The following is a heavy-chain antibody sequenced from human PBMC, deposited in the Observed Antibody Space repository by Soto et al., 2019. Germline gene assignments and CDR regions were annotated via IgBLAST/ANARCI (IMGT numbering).Heavy chain of an antibody. Sequence: ASVKVSCKASGGTFSSYAISWVRQAPGQGLEWMGGIIPIFGTANYAQKFQGRVTITADESTSTAYMELSSLRSEDTAMYCCARQYSGYDSYLAAFDIWGQGTMVTVSS. J-gene: IGHJ3*02. D-gene: IGHD5-12*01. CDR2: IIPIFGTA. V-gene: IGHV1-69*13. CDR1: GGTFSSYA. CDR3: ARQYSGYDSYLAAFDI.